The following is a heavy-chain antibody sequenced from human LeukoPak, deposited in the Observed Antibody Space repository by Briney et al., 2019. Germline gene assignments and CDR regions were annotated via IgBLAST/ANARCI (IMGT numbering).Heavy chain of an antibody. V-gene: IGHV4-34*01. J-gene: IGHJ4*02. CDR3: ARRIRTWAAGSSGWYYIDY. Sequence: PSETLSLTCAVYGGSFSGYYWSWIRQPPGKGLEWIGEINHSGSTNYNPSLKSRVTISVDTSKNQFSLKLSSVTAADTAVYYCARRIRTWAAGSSGWYYIDYWGQGTLVTVSS. CDR1: GGSFSGYY. CDR2: INHSGST. D-gene: IGHD6-19*01.